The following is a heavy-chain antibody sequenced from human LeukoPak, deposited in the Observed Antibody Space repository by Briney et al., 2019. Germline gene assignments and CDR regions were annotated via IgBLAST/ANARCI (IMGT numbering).Heavy chain of an antibody. CDR3: ARGYCSGGSCYSGWFDP. J-gene: IGHJ5*02. CDR1: GGSISSYY. V-gene: IGHV4-59*01. Sequence: SETLSLTCTVSGGSISSYYWSWIRQPPGKGLEWIGYIYYSGSTNYNPSLKSRVTISVDTSKNQFSLKLSSVTAADTAVYYCARGYCSGGSCYSGWFDPWGQGTLVTVSP. CDR2: IYYSGST. D-gene: IGHD2-15*01.